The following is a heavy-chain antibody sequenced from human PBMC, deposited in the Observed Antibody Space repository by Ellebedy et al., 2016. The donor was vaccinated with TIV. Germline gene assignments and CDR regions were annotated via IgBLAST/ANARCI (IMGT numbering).Heavy chain of an antibody. D-gene: IGHD2-15*01. Sequence: PGGSLRLSCGASGFAVSSGAMGWVRQAPGRGLEWVAVISGDGNIKFYADSVKGRFTISRDNSQNTMFLQMNSLRPEDTAVYYCAREGYSSGSLGDLDYWGQGTLVTVSS. V-gene: IGHV3-30*03. CDR1: GFAVSSGA. CDR2: ISGDGNIK. J-gene: IGHJ4*02. CDR3: AREGYSSGSLGDLDY.